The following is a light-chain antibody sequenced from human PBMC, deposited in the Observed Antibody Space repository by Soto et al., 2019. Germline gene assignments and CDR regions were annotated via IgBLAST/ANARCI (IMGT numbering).Light chain of an antibody. CDR3: QHYNDWPTIT. CDR2: GAS. Sequence: VMTQFPGTLSVSPGERATLSCRASHRVSSYLAWYQQKPGQATRLLIYGASNRATGIPARFSGSGSGTEFTLNLSSLHSEDCAVYYCQHYNDWPTITFGGGNKV. CDR1: HRVSSY. V-gene: IGKV3-15*01. J-gene: IGKJ4*02.